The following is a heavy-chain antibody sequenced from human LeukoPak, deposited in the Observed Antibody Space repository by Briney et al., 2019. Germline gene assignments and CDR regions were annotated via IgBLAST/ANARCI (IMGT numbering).Heavy chain of an antibody. CDR2: IVVGSGNT. Sequence: SVKVSCKASGFTFTSSTIQWVRQARGQRLEWIGWIVVGSGNTNYAQKFQERVIITRDMSTTTVYMELSSLRSEETAVYYCAGTPWFGELTLDYWGQGTLVTVSS. CDR3: AGTPWFGELTLDY. D-gene: IGHD3-10*01. J-gene: IGHJ4*02. CDR1: GFTFTSST. V-gene: IGHV1-58*02.